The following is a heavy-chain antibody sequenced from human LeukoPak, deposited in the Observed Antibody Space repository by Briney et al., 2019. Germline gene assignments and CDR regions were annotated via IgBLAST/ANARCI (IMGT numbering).Heavy chain of an antibody. D-gene: IGHD6-19*01. V-gene: IGHV3-23*01. CDR2: ITGSGGRT. J-gene: IGHJ4*02. CDR1: GFSFNNYD. CDR3: AKVSSGYQFDY. Sequence: QAGGSLRLSCAASGFSFNNYDMSWVRQAPGKGLEWVSSITGSGGRTYYADSVKGQFTISRDNSENTLYLQMNSLRAEDTAVYYCAKVSSGYQFDYWGQGTLVTVSS.